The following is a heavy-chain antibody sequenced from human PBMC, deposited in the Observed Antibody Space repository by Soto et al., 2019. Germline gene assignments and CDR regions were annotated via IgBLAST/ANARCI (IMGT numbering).Heavy chain of an antibody. J-gene: IGHJ4*02. D-gene: IGHD1-26*01. Sequence: GGSLRLSCAASGLTFSTSGMHWVRQAPGKGLEWVAVISYDETKKYYADSVKGRFTISRDNYKNTLFVQMNSLRPEDTAVYYCAKPGGCHYFDPWGPGPLVTV. CDR1: GLTFSTSG. V-gene: IGHV3-30*18. CDR2: ISYDETKK. CDR3: AKPGGCHYFDP.